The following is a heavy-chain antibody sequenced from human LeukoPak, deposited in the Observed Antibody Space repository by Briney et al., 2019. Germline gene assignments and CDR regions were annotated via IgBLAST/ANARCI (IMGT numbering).Heavy chain of an antibody. J-gene: IGHJ6*03. CDR2: IIPIFGTA. CDR3: ARNRYDFWSGYLRYYYYMDV. D-gene: IGHD3-3*01. Sequence: ASVKVSCKASGGTFSSYAISWVRQAPGQGLEWMGGIIPIFGTANYAQKFQGRVTITADESTSTAYMELSSLRSEDTAVYYCARNRYDFWSGYLRYYYYMDVWGKGTTVTVSS. V-gene: IGHV1-69*13. CDR1: GGTFSSYA.